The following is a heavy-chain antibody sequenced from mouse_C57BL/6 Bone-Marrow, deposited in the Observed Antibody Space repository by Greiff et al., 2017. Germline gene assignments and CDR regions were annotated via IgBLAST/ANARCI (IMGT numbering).Heavy chain of an antibody. CDR3: ARRGNYDGYLYYYAMDY. CDR1: GYTFTSYW. V-gene: IGHV1-64*01. Sequence: VQLQQSGAELVKPGASVKLSCKASGYTFTSYWMHWVKQRPGQGLEWIGMIHPNSGSTNYNEKFKSKATLTVDKSSSTAYMQLSSLTSEDSAVYYCARRGNYDGYLYYYAMDYWGQGTSVTVSS. J-gene: IGHJ4*01. CDR2: IHPNSGST. D-gene: IGHD2-3*01.